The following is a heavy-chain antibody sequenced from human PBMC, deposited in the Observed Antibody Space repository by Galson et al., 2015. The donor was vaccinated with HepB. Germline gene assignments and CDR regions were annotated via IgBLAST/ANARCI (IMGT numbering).Heavy chain of an antibody. CDR1: GFTFSSYA. CDR3: ARDVSYDSSGYRRTEYYFDY. J-gene: IGHJ4*02. V-gene: IGHV3-23*01. D-gene: IGHD3-22*01. Sequence: SLRLSCAASGFTFSSYAMSWVRQAPGKGLEWVSAISGSGGSTYYADSVKGRFTISRDNSKNTLYLQMNSLRAEDTAVYYCARDVSYDSSGYRRTEYYFDYWGQGTLSPSPQ. CDR2: ISGSGGST.